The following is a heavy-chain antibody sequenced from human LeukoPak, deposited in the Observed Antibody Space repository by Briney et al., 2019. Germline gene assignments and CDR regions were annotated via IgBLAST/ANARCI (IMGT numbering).Heavy chain of an antibody. CDR1: GFTFSSYS. V-gene: IGHV3-21*01. CDR3: ARDPLPQSIVATTSSGSN. J-gene: IGHJ4*02. D-gene: IGHD5-12*01. Sequence: GGSRRLSCAASGFTFSSYSMNWDRQAPGEGREWVSSISSRRRYIFYADSVKGRFTISRDNTKNSLYLQMNSLRAEDTAVYYCARDPLPQSIVATTSSGSNWGQGTLVTVSS. CDR2: ISSRRRYI.